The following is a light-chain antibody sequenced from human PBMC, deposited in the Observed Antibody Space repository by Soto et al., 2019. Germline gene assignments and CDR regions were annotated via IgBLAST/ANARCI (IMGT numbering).Light chain of an antibody. CDR3: QQVYGHPPA. V-gene: IGKV1-9*01. Sequence: DIQLTQSPSFLSASVGARVTITCRASQGIRHYLAWYQQKPGKAPSLLMYGASTLQSGVPSRFSGSGSGTEFTLTFSSLQPEDVATYFCQQVYGHPPAFGPGTRLDIK. J-gene: IGKJ5*01. CDR1: QGIRHY. CDR2: GAS.